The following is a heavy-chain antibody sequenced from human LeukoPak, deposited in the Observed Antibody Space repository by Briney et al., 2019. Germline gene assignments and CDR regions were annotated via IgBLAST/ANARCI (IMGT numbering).Heavy chain of an antibody. CDR2: IKQDGSEK. Sequence: GGSLRLSCAASGFTFSSYWMSWVRQAPGKGLEWVANIKQDGSEKYYVDSVKGRFTISRDNAKNSLYLQMNGLRAEDTAVYYCASSPYDILTGYKYNWFDPWGQGTLVTVSS. CDR1: GFTFSSYW. D-gene: IGHD3-9*01. J-gene: IGHJ5*02. CDR3: ASSPYDILTGYKYNWFDP. V-gene: IGHV3-7*01.